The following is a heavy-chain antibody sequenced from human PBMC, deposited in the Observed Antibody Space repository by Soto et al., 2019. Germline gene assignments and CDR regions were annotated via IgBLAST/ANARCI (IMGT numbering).Heavy chain of an antibody. J-gene: IGHJ4*02. Sequence: PSETLSLSCASSGSTFSTYWMILVRQAPGKGLEWVANIKPDGSNKYYADSVKGRFTISRDNSKNTLYLQMNSLRAEDTAVYYCAKNTGYSYGFPFDYLGQGTLVTVSS. CDR1: GSTFSTYW. V-gene: IGHV3-7*02. D-gene: IGHD5-18*01. CDR3: AKNTGYSYGFPFDY. CDR2: IKPDGSNK.